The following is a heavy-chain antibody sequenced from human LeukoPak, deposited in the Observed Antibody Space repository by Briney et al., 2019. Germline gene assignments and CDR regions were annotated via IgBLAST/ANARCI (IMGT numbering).Heavy chain of an antibody. CDR1: GYTFTGYY. J-gene: IGHJ4*02. Sequence: ASVKVSCKASGYTFTGYYMHWVRQAPGQGLEWMGWINPNSGGTNYAQKFQGRVTMTRDTSISTAYMELSRLRSDDTAVYYCAIIAAAGPYYFGYWGQGTLVTVSS. CDR2: INPNSGGT. V-gene: IGHV1-2*02. CDR3: AIIAAAGPYYFGY. D-gene: IGHD6-13*01.